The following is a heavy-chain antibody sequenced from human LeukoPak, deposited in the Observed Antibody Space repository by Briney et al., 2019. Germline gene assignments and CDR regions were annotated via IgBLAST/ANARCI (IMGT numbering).Heavy chain of an antibody. V-gene: IGHV4-39*07. CDR1: GGSISSSRFN. J-gene: IGHJ4*02. Sequence: SETLSLTFTVSGGSISSSRFNWGWIRQTPGKGLEWIGTIYHNGDTYHNPSLKSRVTMSRDTSNNQFSLKLTSVIAADTAVYYCARVVVTESAYFDYWGQGTLVTVSS. D-gene: IGHD4-23*01. CDR2: IYHNGDT. CDR3: ARVVVTESAYFDY.